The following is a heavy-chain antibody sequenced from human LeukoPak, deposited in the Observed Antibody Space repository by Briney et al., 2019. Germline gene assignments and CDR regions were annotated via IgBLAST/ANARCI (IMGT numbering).Heavy chain of an antibody. Sequence: PSETLSLTCTVSGGSVTNTNYYWAWIRQPPGKGLEWIGSIYYSGSTYYNPSLKSRVTISVDTSKNQFSLKLSSVTAADTAVYYCARANPIIGEPIVRGVHFDYWGQGTLVTVSS. V-gene: IGHV4-39*07. CDR3: ARANPIIGEPIVRGVHFDY. J-gene: IGHJ4*02. D-gene: IGHD3-10*01. CDR1: GGSVTNTNYY. CDR2: IYYSGST.